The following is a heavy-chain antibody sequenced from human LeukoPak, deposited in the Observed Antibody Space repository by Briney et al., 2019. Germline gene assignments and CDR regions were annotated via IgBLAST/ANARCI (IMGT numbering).Heavy chain of an antibody. CDR2: IYLSGST. Sequence: SSETLCLTCAVSGGSVSSSNWWTWVRQPPGKGLEWIGEIYLSGSTNYNPSLKSRVTISIDKSKNQFSLKLSSMTAADTAVYYCARGGVIPADWGQGTLVTVSS. J-gene: IGHJ4*02. D-gene: IGHD2-2*01. CDR1: GGSVSSSNW. CDR3: ARGGVIPAD. V-gene: IGHV4-4*02.